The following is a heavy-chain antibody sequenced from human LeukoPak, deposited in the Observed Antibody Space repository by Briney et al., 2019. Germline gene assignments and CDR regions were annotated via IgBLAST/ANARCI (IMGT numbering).Heavy chain of an antibody. Sequence: GGSLRLSCAASGFTFSRYGMHWVRQAPGKGLDWVAFIRYDGTNKYYADSVKGRFTISRDNSKNTLYLQMNSLRAEDTAVYYCATGSPRGVVPAANIIDYWGQGTLVTVSS. CDR3: ATGSPRGVVPAANIIDY. J-gene: IGHJ4*02. D-gene: IGHD2-2*01. V-gene: IGHV3-30*02. CDR2: IRYDGTNK. CDR1: GFTFSRYG.